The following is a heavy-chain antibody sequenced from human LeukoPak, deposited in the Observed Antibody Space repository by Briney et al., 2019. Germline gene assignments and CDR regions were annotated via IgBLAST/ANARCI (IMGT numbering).Heavy chain of an antibody. D-gene: IGHD6-13*01. CDR2: IYSGGST. CDR1: GFTFSSYA. CDR3: ARNPGYSSSWLREYYFDY. Sequence: PGGSLRLSCAASGFTFSSYAMSWVRQAPGKGLEWVSVIYSGGSTYYAESVKGRFTISRDNSKNTLYLQMNSLRAEDTAVYYCARNPGYSSSWLREYYFDYWGQGTLVTVSS. V-gene: IGHV3-66*01. J-gene: IGHJ4*02.